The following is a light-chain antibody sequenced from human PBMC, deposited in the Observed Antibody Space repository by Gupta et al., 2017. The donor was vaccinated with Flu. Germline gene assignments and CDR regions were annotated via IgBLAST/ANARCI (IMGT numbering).Light chain of an antibody. Sequence: DIQMTQSPSSLSASVGDRVTITCRASQHISNFLAWFQQKPGKAPQSLIHTASSLLSGVPSRCSGSGFGTDFTLTISSLQPEDSATYYCQQYNSYPPTFGPGTKVDI. CDR2: TAS. CDR3: QQYNSYPPT. CDR1: QHISNF. J-gene: IGKJ3*01. V-gene: IGKV1-16*01.